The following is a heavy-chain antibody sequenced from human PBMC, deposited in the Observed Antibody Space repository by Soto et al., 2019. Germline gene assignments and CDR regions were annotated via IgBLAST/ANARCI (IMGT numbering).Heavy chain of an antibody. CDR3: AKKGSPTGDQKNWYFDL. Sequence: SYAASGGKLSRYARSWVHQNPGKGLEWVSLIIGSGTNTYYADSVQGRFTISRDNSQKTLYLQMNNLRVEDTALYYCAKKGSPTGDQKNWYFDLWGRGTLVTVS. J-gene: IGHJ2*01. CDR1: GGKLSRYA. CDR2: IIGSGTNT. D-gene: IGHD7-27*01. V-gene: IGHV3-23*01.